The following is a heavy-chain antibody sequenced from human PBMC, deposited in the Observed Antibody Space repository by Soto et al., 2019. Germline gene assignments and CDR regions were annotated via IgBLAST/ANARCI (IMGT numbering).Heavy chain of an antibody. CDR3: AKTLGEYLYFFDY. CDR2: LGTSDHNI. J-gene: IGHJ4*02. V-gene: IGHV3-23*01. Sequence: EVQLLESGGGLVQPGGSLRLSCAGSGFTLSRYATSWVRQAPGKGLEWISGLGTSDHNIFYADSVRGRFTISRDNSKNTFYLQMNSLRAADTAKYYCAKTLGEYLYFFDYWGQGIQVTVSS. CDR1: GFTLSRYA. D-gene: IGHD3-10*01.